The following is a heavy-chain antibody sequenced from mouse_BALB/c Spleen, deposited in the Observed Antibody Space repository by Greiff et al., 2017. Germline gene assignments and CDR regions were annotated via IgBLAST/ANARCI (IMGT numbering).Heavy chain of an antibody. CDR2: IYPYNGGT. Sequence: VQLQQSGPELVKPGASVKISCKASGYTFTDYNMHWVKQSHGKSLEWIGYIYPYNGGTGYNQKFKSKATLTVDNSSSTAYMELRSLTSEDSAVYYCARVYYRYAWFAYWGQGTLVTVSA. V-gene: IGHV1S29*02. D-gene: IGHD2-14*01. J-gene: IGHJ3*01. CDR3: ARVYYRYAWFAY. CDR1: GYTFTDYN.